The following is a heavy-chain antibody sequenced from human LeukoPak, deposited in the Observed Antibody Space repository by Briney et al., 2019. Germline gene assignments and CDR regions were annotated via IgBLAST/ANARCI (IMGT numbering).Heavy chain of an antibody. CDR3: ARHSDRRDDF. Sequence: GGSLRLSCAASGFTFSSHWMTWVRQAPGKGLQWVASVKPDGSDKYYVDSVKGRFIISRDNAKNSLSLQMSSLQAEDMAVYYCARHSDRRDDFWGQGSLVTVSS. V-gene: IGHV3-7*05. J-gene: IGHJ4*02. CDR2: VKPDGSDK. CDR1: GFTFSSHW.